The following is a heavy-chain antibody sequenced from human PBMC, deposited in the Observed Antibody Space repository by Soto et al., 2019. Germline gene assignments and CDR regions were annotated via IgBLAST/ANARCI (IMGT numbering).Heavy chain of an antibody. D-gene: IGHD1-1*01. CDR3: ARDAEYNWNDLGYYYYMDV. J-gene: IGHJ6*03. V-gene: IGHV1-46*01. CDR1: GYTFTSYY. Sequence: GASVKVSCKASGYTFTSYYMHWVRQAPGQGLEWMGIINPSGGSTSYAQKFQGRVTMTRDTSASTAYMELSSLRSEDTAVYYCARDAEYNWNDLGYYYYMDVWGKGTTVTVSS. CDR2: INPSGGST.